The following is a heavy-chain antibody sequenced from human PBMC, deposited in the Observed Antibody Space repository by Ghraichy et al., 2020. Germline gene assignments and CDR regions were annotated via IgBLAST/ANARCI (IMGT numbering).Heavy chain of an antibody. D-gene: IGHD3-16*01. CDR3: ARDVDYYERGQRCDY. J-gene: IGHJ4*02. Sequence: GGSLRLSCAASGFNFSNYGVHWVRQAPGKGLEWVAGTSHDGSNKFYADSVKGRFTISRDNSRNTLYLQMNSLRVEDTGLDYCARDVDYYERGQRCDYWVQGPLGPV. CDR1: GFNFSNYG. V-gene: IGHV3-30-3*01. CDR2: TSHDGSNK.